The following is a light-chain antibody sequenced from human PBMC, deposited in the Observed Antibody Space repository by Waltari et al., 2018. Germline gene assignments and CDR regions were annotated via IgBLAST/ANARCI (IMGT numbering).Light chain of an antibody. CDR3: SSYTSSSTYV. Sequence: QSALTQPASVSGSPGQSNTISCTGTSSDVGGYNYVSWYQQHPGKAPKLMIYEVSKRPSGVSNRFSGSKSANTASLTISGLQAEDEADYYCSSYTSSSTYVFGTGTKVTVL. V-gene: IGLV2-14*01. CDR1: SSDVGGYNY. J-gene: IGLJ1*01. CDR2: EVS.